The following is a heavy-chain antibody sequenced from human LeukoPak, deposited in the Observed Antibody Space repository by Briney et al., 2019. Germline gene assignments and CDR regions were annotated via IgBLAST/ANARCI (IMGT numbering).Heavy chain of an antibody. CDR2: ISGSGGST. Sequence: GGSLRLSCAASGFTFSSYAMSWVRQAPGKGLEWVSAISGSGGSTYYADSVKGRFTISRDNSKNTLYLQMNSLRAEDTAVYYCTKSSGVRYYDSSGYFDYWGQGTLVTVSS. J-gene: IGHJ4*02. V-gene: IGHV3-23*01. CDR1: GFTFSSYA. D-gene: IGHD3-22*01. CDR3: TKSSGVRYYDSSGYFDY.